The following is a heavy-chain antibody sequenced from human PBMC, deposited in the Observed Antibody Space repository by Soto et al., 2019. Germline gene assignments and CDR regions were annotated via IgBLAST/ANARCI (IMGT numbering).Heavy chain of an antibody. J-gene: IGHJ5*02. Sequence: SDPTLVNPTETLTLTCTVSGFSLSNPKMGVSWIRQPPGKSLDWVAHIFSDDEKSYSTSLKSRLIISKDTSKSQVVLTMTNMDPVDTDTFYCARIVRDALGVTDAIYFFDLWGEGTKVTV. V-gene: IGHV2-26*01. CDR2: IFSDDEK. CDR1: GFSLSNPKMG. CDR3: ARIVRDALGVTDAIYFFDL. D-gene: IGHD2-2*02.